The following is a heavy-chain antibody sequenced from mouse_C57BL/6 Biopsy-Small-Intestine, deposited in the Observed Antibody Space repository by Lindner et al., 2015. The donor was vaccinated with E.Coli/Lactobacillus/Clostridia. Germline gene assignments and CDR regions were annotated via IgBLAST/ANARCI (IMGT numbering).Heavy chain of an antibody. CDR2: IIPMFGTT. Sequence: SVKVSCKASGGTFSSYAFSWVRQAPGQGLEWMGGIIPMFGTTNYAQKFQGRVTITADESTTTAYMELSSLRSEDTAVYYCARDLIWESSYYYYMDVWGKGTTVTVSS. CDR3: ARDLIWESSYYYYMDV. CDR1: GGTFSSYA. D-gene: IGHD4-1*01. V-gene: IGHV1-81*01. J-gene: IGHJ1*03.